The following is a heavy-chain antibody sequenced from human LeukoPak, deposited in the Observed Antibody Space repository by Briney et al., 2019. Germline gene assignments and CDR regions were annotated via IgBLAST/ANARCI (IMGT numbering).Heavy chain of an antibody. Sequence: ASLKVSCEGSGYMFDVFYMHRVRQGPRQGLEWMGWIDPNNGETVYAQEFQGRVTMTRDTSIATAYMELTSLTFDDSAVYYCVTSGGLPSNTLSVWGQGTKVTVSS. CDR2: IDPNNGET. V-gene: IGHV1-2*02. J-gene: IGHJ3*01. CDR1: GYMFDVFY. D-gene: IGHD2-15*01. CDR3: VTSGGLPSNTLSV.